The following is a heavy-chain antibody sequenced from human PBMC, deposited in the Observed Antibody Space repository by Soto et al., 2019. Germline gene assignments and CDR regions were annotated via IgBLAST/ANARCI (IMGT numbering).Heavy chain of an antibody. Sequence: SVKVSCKASGSGFINSGIQWVRQAHGQRLEWIGWIVVASGQTNYAQNFRGRVAITRDTSTATAYIELTGLTSEDTAVYFCSADRPDIGVGRWVWGQGTTVTVSS. V-gene: IGHV1-58*02. CDR3: SADRPDIGVGRWV. CDR1: GSGFINSG. D-gene: IGHD2-15*01. CDR2: IVVASGQT. J-gene: IGHJ6*02.